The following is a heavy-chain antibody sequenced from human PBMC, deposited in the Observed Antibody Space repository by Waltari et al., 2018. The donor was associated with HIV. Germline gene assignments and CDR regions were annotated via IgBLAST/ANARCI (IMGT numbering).Heavy chain of an antibody. J-gene: IGHJ4*02. Sequence: EEQLVVSGGGFVQPGGSLRPSCEAPGFTFSSVWMHWVRQVPGKGLVWVSRINSDGSDTSTADSVKGRFTIFRDNARNTLYLQMHSLRAEDTALYYCVRGAPFDYWGQGALVAVSS. CDR1: GFTFSSVW. CDR2: INSDGSDT. V-gene: IGHV3-74*01. CDR3: VRGAPFDY.